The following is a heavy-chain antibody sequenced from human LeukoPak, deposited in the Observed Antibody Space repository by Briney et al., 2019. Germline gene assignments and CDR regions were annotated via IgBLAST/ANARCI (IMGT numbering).Heavy chain of an antibody. J-gene: IGHJ5*02. V-gene: IGHV4-34*01. Sequence: SETLSLTCAVYGGSFSSYYWSWIRQSPGKGLEWIGEINHSGTTKYNPSLKSRATISVDTPQNQFSLRLSSVTAADTAVYYCTRNNWFDPWGQGTLVTVSS. CDR3: TRNNWFDP. CDR2: INHSGTT. CDR1: GGSFSSYY.